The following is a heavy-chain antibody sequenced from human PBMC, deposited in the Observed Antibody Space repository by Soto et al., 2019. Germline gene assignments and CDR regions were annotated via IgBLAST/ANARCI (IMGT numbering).Heavy chain of an antibody. Sequence: SLVKVSRKASRRAFRGSAVQWVRQRPGDGREWMGGIFLIFGTANYAQKFQGRVTITADKSTSTAYMELSSLRSEDTAVYYCARGVDPGIAVAGTRGWFDPWGQGTLVTVSS. CDR2: IFLIFGTA. CDR3: ARGVDPGIAVAGTRGWFDP. J-gene: IGHJ5*02. CDR1: RRAFRGSA. V-gene: IGHV1-69*06. D-gene: IGHD6-19*01.